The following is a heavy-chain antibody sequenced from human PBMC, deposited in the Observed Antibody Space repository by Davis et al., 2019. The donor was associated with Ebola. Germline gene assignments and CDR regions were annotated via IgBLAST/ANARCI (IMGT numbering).Heavy chain of an antibody. V-gene: IGHV1-18*01. CDR3: ARDIGYSFGSGSYSKYDY. Sequence: ASVKVSCKPSGYTFSIYGLSWVRQAPGQGLEWMGWINPYNGNTDYAQNFQGRVTVTTDTSTSTAYMELRSLRSDDTAVYYCARDIGYSFGSGSYSKYDYWGQGTPVTVSS. CDR1: GYTFSIYG. D-gene: IGHD3-10*01. CDR2: INPYNGNT. J-gene: IGHJ4*02.